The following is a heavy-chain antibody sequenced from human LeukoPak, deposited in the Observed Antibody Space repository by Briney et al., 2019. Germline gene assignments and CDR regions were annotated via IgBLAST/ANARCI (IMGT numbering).Heavy chain of an antibody. CDR1: GGTFSSYA. J-gene: IGHJ5*02. CDR3: ARDGLVVQYPEGRNWFDP. D-gene: IGHD2-2*01. Sequence: ASVKASCKASGGTFSSYAISWVRQAPGQGLEWMGGIIPIFGTANYAQKFQGRVTITADESTSTAYMELSSLRSEDTAVYYCARDGLVVQYPEGRNWFDPWGQGTLVTVSS. CDR2: IIPIFGTA. V-gene: IGHV1-69*13.